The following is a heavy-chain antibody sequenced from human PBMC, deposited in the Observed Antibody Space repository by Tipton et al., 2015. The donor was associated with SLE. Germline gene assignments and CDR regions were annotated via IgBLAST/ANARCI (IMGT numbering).Heavy chain of an antibody. J-gene: IGHJ4*02. CDR2: IYYSGST. D-gene: IGHD7-27*01. V-gene: IGHV4-31*03. CDR1: GGSICCGGYY. Sequence: TLSLTCTVSGGSICCGGYYWSWIRQHPGKGLEWIGYIYYSGSTSYNPSLKSRVTISVDTSKNQFSLKLSPVTAADTAVYYCARGANWGSRDFQYWGQGTLVTVSS. CDR3: ARGANWGSRDFQY.